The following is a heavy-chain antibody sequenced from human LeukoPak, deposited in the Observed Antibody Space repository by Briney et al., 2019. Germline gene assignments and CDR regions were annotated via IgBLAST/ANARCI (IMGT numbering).Heavy chain of an antibody. Sequence: GGSLRLSCAASGFTFSSYAMSWVRQAPGKGLEWVSAISGSGGSTYYADSVKGRFTISRDNSKNTLYLQMNSLRAKDTAVYYCAKDMYSSRANWFDPWGQGTLVTVSS. V-gene: IGHV3-23*01. D-gene: IGHD6-13*01. J-gene: IGHJ5*02. CDR2: ISGSGGST. CDR1: GFTFSSYA. CDR3: AKDMYSSRANWFDP.